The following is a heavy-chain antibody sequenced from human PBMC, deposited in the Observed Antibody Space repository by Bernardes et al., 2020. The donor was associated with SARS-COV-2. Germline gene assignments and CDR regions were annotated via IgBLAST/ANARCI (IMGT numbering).Heavy chain of an antibody. J-gene: IGHJ4*02. Sequence: ASVKDSCKTSGYTFTSYGISWLRQAPGEGLEWMGWISGYNGNTNYAQEFQGRVTITADTPTSTAYMQLRSLRSEDAAVYFCARDPGPYSSAWPVDYWGQGTLVTVSS. CDR1: GYTFTSYG. CDR3: ARDPGPYSSAWPVDY. V-gene: IGHV1-18*04. D-gene: IGHD6-25*01. CDR2: ISGYNGNT.